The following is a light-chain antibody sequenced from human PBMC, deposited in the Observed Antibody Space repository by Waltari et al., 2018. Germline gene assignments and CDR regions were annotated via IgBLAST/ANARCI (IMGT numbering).Light chain of an antibody. CDR1: QIISTW. CDR2: KAS. Sequence: DIPMIQPPSSRAASVDNRCTITCRASQIISTWLAWYQQKPGKVPKLLIYKASNLESGVPSRFSGSGSATEFTLTISSLQPDDFASYYCQTYNSFSPWTFGQGTKVEIK. V-gene: IGKV1-5*03. CDR3: QTYNSFSPWT. J-gene: IGKJ1*01.